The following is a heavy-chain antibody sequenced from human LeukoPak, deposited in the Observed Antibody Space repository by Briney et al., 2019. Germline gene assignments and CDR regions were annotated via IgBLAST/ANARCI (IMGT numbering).Heavy chain of an antibody. V-gene: IGHV3-64*01. Sequence: GGSLRLSCSASGFTFNSYVMHWVRQAPGKGLEYVAAISSNGGSTDYANSVKGRFTISRDNSKNTLYLQMGSLRAEDMAVYYCARISSSYDYDYWGQGTLVTVSS. CDR2: ISSNGGST. D-gene: IGHD6-6*01. CDR3: ARISSSYDYDY. J-gene: IGHJ4*02. CDR1: GFTFNSYV.